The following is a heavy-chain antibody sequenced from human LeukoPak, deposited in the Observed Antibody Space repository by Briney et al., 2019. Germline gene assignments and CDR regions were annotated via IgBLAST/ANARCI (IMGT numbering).Heavy chain of an antibody. CDR1: GGSISTYD. D-gene: IGHD2-2*01. J-gene: IGHJ3*02. Sequence: SDTLSLTCTVSGGSISTYDWSWIAQSPGKGLKGWGYFYTRGSTNNNPSLNSRVTISVDTSKNQFSLKLSSVTAPDTAVQYCALVRYCISTSCSSNDAFDIWGQGTMVTVSS. V-gene: IGHV4-4*09. CDR2: FYTRGST. CDR3: ALVRYCISTSCSSNDAFDI.